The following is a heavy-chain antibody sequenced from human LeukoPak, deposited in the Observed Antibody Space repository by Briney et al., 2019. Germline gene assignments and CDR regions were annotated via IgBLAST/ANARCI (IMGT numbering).Heavy chain of an antibody. Sequence: SETLSLTCTVSGGSISSSRYYWGWIRPPPGKGLEWIGNIYYSGSTYYNPSLKSRVTISLDTSKNQFSLKLSSVTAADTAVYYCARRDIAARLNWFDPWGQGTLVTVSS. D-gene: IGHD6-6*01. J-gene: IGHJ5*02. CDR3: ARRDIAARLNWFDP. CDR2: IYYSGST. CDR1: GGSISSSRYY. V-gene: IGHV4-39*01.